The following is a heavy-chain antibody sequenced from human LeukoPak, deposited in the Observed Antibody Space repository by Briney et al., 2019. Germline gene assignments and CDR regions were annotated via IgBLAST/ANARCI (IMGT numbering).Heavy chain of an antibody. Sequence: PGGSLRLSCAASGFTFNTYAMSWVRQAPGKGLEWVSAISDSGGSAYYADSVKGRFTISRDNSKNTLFLQMGSLRAEDMAVYYCARGGGKNTTLVWAFDYWGQGTLVTVSS. V-gene: IGHV3-23*01. CDR2: ISDSGGSA. D-gene: IGHD5-18*01. J-gene: IGHJ4*02. CDR1: GFTFNTYA. CDR3: ARGGGKNTTLVWAFDY.